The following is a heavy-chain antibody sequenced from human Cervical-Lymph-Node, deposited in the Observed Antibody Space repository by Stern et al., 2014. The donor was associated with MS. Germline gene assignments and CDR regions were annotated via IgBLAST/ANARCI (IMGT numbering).Heavy chain of an antibody. J-gene: IGHJ4*02. Sequence: QVTLKESCPALVKPTQTLTLTCTFSGFSLVTSGVRVSWIRQPPVKALECIARLVWNRPTVFNTSLMTRLTISKDTSKNQVVLTMTNVDPVDTATYYCARMMGSGYRHYFDYWGQGTPVTVS. D-gene: IGHD3-3*01. CDR1: GFSLVTSGVR. CDR3: ARMMGSGYRHYFDY. CDR2: LVWNRPT. V-gene: IGHV2-70*04.